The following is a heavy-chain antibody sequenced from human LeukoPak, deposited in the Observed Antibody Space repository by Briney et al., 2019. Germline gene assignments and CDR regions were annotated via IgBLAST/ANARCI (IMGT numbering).Heavy chain of an antibody. J-gene: IGHJ4*02. D-gene: IGHD6-19*01. CDR3: ARTPYSSGFPGLVDY. V-gene: IGHV4-4*07. Sequence: SETLSLTCTVSGGSISSYYWSWVRQPAGKGLEWIGRIYTSGNTNYNPSLKGRVTMSVDTSKNQFSLNLSSVTAADTAVYYCARTPYSSGFPGLVDYWGQGTLVTVSS. CDR2: IYTSGNT. CDR1: GGSISSYY.